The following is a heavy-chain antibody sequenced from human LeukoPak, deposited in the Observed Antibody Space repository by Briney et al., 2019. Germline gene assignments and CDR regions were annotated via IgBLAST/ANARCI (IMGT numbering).Heavy chain of an antibody. Sequence: PSETLSLTCAVYGGSFSGYYWSWIRQPPGKGLEWIGEINHSGSTNYNPSLKSRVTISVDTSKNQFSLKLSSVTAADTAVYYCARFREWLRRAFDIWGQGTMVTVSS. J-gene: IGHJ3*02. CDR1: GGSFSGYY. CDR3: ARFREWLRRAFDI. D-gene: IGHD5-12*01. CDR2: INHSGST. V-gene: IGHV4-34*01.